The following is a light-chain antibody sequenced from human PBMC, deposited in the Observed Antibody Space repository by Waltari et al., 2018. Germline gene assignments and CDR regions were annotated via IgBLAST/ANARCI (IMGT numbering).Light chain of an antibody. V-gene: IGLV2-8*01. CDR3: SSYAGSNNLV. J-gene: IGLJ2*01. CDR2: EVS. Sequence: QSALTQPPSASGSPGQSVTISCTGTSSDVGGHHYVSWSQQPPGKAPKPMIYEVSKRPSGVPDRFSGSKSGNTASLTVSGLQAEDEADYYCSSYAGSNNLVFGGGTKLTVL. CDR1: SSDVGGHHY.